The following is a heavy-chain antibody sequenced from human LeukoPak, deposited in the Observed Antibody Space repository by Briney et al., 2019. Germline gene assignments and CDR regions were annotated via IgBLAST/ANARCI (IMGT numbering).Heavy chain of an antibody. CDR2: ISTPSSFT. D-gene: IGHD4-17*01. J-gene: IGHJ4*02. CDR1: GFTFSDYY. V-gene: IGHV3-11*06. CDR3: ARDRGYGDYSTGGYFDY. Sequence: GGSLRLSCAASGFTFSDYYMSWIRQAPGKGLEWVSYISTPSSFTKYADSVKGRFTISRDNAKNSLYLQMNSLRAEDTAVYYCARDRGYGDYSTGGYFDYWGQGTLVTVSS.